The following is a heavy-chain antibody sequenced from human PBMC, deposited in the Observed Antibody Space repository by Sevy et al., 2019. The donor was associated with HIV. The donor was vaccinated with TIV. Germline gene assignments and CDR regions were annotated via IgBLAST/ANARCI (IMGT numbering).Heavy chain of an antibody. D-gene: IGHD3-3*01. CDR1: GYTLSELL. CDR3: ATLDFWSDHPFYGTDV. CDR2: FDPEDGET. Sequence: ASVKVSCKVSGYTLSELLMHWVRQAPGKGLEWLGGFDPEDGETIYAQKFQGRVTMTEDTSTDTAYMELSRLRSEDTAVYYCATLDFWSDHPFYGTDVWGQGTTVTVSS. J-gene: IGHJ6*02. V-gene: IGHV1-24*01.